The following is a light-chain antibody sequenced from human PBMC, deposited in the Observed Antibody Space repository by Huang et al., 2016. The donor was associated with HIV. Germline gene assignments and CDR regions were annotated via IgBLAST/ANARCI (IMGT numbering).Light chain of an antibody. J-gene: IGKJ4*01. CDR3: QQRSNWPPLT. CDR1: QSVSSY. CDR2: DAS. V-gene: IGKV3-11*01. Sequence: EIVLTQSPATLSLSPGERATLSCRASQSVSSYLAWYQQKPGQAPRLLIYDASNRATGIPDRCSGSGSGTDFTLTISSLEPEEFAVYYCQQRSNWPPLTFGGGTKVEIK.